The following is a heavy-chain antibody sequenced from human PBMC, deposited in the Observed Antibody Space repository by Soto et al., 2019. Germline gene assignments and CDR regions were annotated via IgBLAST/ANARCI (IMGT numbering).Heavy chain of an antibody. Sequence: QLQLQESGPGLVKPSETLSLTCPVSGGSISSSSYYWGWIRQPPGKGLEWIGSIYYSGSTYYNPSLKSRVTISVDTSKNQFSLKLSSVTAADTAVYYCARQVDLWFGELGTDLNWFDPWGQGTLVTVSS. CDR3: ARQVDLWFGELGTDLNWFDP. V-gene: IGHV4-39*01. J-gene: IGHJ5*02. D-gene: IGHD3-10*01. CDR2: IYYSGST. CDR1: GGSISSSSYY.